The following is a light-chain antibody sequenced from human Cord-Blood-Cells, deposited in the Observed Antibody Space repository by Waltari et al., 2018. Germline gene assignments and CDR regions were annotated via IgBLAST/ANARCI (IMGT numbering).Light chain of an antibody. V-gene: IGLV3-19*01. J-gene: IGLJ3*02. CDR1: SLRSYY. CDR3: NSLDSSGNHWV. Sequence: SSELTQDPAVSVALGQTVRITCQGDSLRSYYASWYQQKPGQAPVLVIYGKNNRPSGIPDLFSGSSSGNTASLTITGAQAEDEADYYCNSLDSSGNHWVFGGGTKLTVL. CDR2: GKN.